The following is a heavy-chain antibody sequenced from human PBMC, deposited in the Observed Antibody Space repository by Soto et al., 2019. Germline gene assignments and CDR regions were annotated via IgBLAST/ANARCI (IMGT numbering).Heavy chain of an antibody. CDR3: ARALRTPRGYYYYMDV. V-gene: IGHV4-31*03. D-gene: IGHD2-15*01. Sequence: PSETLSLTCTVSGGSISSGGYYWSLISQHPGKGLEWIGYIYYSGSTYYNPSLKSRVTISVDTSKNQFSLKLSSVTAADTAVYYCARALRTPRGYYYYMDVWGKGTTVTVSS. J-gene: IGHJ6*03. CDR2: IYYSGST. CDR1: GGSISSGGYY.